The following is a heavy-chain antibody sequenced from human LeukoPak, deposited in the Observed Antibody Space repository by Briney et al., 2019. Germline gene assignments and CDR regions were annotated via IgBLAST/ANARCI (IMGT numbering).Heavy chain of an antibody. CDR1: GGSISSSNYY. J-gene: IGHJ6*03. D-gene: IGHD1-26*01. Sequence: PSETLSLTCTVSGGSISSSNYYWDWIRQPPGKGLEWIGNIYYSGSTYYNPSLKSRVTMSVDTSKNQFSLKLSSVTAADTAVYYCARDDRVGAILGYMDVWGKGTTVTVSS. V-gene: IGHV4-39*07. CDR2: IYYSGST. CDR3: ARDDRVGAILGYMDV.